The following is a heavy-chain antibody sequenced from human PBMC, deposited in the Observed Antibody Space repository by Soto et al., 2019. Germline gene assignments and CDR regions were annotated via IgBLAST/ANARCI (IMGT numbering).Heavy chain of an antibody. V-gene: IGHV3-23*01. D-gene: IGHD3-16*01. CDR2: ISGSGGST. CDR3: AKDGGRGYDAFDI. J-gene: IGHJ3*02. Sequence: EVQLLESGGGLVQPGGSLRLSCAASGFTFSSYAMSWVRQAPGKGLEWISAISGSGGSTYYADSVKGRFTISRDNSKYTLYLQMSRLRGEDTAVYYCAKDGGRGYDAFDIWGQGTMVTVSS. CDR1: GFTFSSYA.